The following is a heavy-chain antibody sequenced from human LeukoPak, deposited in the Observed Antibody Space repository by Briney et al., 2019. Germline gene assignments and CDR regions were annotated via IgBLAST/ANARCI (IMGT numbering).Heavy chain of an antibody. CDR2: INPNSGGT. J-gene: IGHJ4*02. D-gene: IGHD5-18*01. CDR3: ARGQRGYSYGYRGN. Sequence: GASVKVSCEASGYTFTGYYMHWVRQAPGQGLEWMGRINPNSGGTNYAQKFQGRVTMTRDTSISTAYMELSRLRSDDTAVYYCARGQRGYSYGYRGNWGQGTLVTVSS. V-gene: IGHV1-2*06. CDR1: GYTFTGYY.